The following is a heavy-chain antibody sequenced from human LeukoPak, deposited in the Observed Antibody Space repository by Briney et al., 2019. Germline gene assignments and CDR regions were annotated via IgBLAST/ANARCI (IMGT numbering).Heavy chain of an antibody. V-gene: IGHV3-15*01. J-gene: IGHJ3*02. Sequence: PGGSLRLSCVASGFIFSNAWMSWVRQSPGKGLEWIGRIKSKAQGGSIAYAAPLKGRFTISRDDSRDILYLQMGSLEIEDTGVYYCATGDAFDIWGQGTLVTVSS. CDR2: IKSKAQGGSI. CDR3: ATGDAFDI. CDR1: GFIFSNAW.